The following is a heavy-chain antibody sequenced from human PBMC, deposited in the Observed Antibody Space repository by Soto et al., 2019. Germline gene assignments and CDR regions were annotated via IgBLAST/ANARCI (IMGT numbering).Heavy chain of an antibody. CDR1: GGTLTLYC. Sequence: PEKLSLTSRVSGGTLTLYCWIWCRQPAGKGLEWIGRMYTKERTNYTLSFKSRVTISVDTSKNQFSLKLNAVTAADTAVYVCARDDYKGGGHNWFD. CDR3: ARDDYKGGGHNWFD. V-gene: IGHV4-4*07. D-gene: IGHD3-16*01. J-gene: IGHJ5*02. CDR2: MYTKERT.